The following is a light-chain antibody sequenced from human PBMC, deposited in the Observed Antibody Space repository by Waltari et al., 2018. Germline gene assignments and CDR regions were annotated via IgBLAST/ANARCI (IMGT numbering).Light chain of an antibody. Sequence: EIVLTQSPGTMSLSPGDRAILSCRASQTINSNHLAWYQQKPGQAPRLLIHGASSRAIGIPDRFFGSGSGTDFTLTISRLEPEDSGVYYCQQYSASTGPFGQGTKVEIK. CDR3: QQYSASTGP. CDR2: GAS. V-gene: IGKV3-20*01. CDR1: QTINSNH. J-gene: IGKJ1*01.